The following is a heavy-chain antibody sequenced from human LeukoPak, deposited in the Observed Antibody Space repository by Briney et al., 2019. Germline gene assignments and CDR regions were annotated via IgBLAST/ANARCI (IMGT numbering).Heavy chain of an antibody. CDR2: IIPIFGTA. D-gene: IGHD2-15*01. Sequence: SVKVSCKASGGTFSSYAISWVRQAPGQGLEWMGGIIPIFGTANYAQKFQGRVTITADESTSTAYMELSSLRSEDTAVYYCTSGVVVAATYYYGMDVWGQETTVTVSS. CDR1: GGTFSSYA. J-gene: IGHJ6*02. CDR3: TSGVVVAATYYYGMDV. V-gene: IGHV1-69*01.